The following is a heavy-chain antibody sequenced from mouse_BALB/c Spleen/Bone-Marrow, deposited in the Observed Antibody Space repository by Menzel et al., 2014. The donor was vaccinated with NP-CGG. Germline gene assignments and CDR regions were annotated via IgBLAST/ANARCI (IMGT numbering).Heavy chain of an antibody. CDR2: IRSKSNNYAT. D-gene: IGHD1-1*01. CDR3: VRYYGSSYYYAMDY. CDR1: GFTFNTYA. V-gene: IGHV10-1*02. Sequence: EVQLVESGGGLVQPKGSLKLSCAASGFTFNTYAMNRVRQAPGKGLEWVARIRSKSNNYATYYADSVKDRFTISRDDSQSMLYLQMNNLKTEDTAMYYCVRYYGSSYYYAMDYWGQGTSVTVSS. J-gene: IGHJ4*01.